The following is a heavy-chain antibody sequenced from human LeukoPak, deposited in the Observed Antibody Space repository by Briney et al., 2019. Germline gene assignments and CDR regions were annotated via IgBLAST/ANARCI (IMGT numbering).Heavy chain of an antibody. CDR2: IYYSGST. J-gene: IGHJ6*02. Sequence: SETLSLTCTVSGGSISSYYWSWIRQPPGKGLEWIGYIYYSGSTNYNPSLKSRVTISVDTSKNQFSLKLSSVTAADTAVYYCARDEGYSSSSLNGMDVWGQGTTVTVPS. CDR1: GGSISSYY. D-gene: IGHD6-6*01. CDR3: ARDEGYSSSSLNGMDV. V-gene: IGHV4-59*01.